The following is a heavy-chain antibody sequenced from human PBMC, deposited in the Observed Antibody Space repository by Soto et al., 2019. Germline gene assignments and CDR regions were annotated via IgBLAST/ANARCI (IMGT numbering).Heavy chain of an antibody. J-gene: IGHJ6*02. CDR3: AKVRYSSPMGYYYGMDV. V-gene: IGHV1-69*01. D-gene: IGHD6-19*01. CDR1: GVTFSKFI. CDR2: IIPIFGTA. Sequence: QVQLEQSGGEGKKPGSSVKVSCKASGVTFSKFIMTWVRQAPGLGLEWVGGIIPIFGTANYAQKFQGRVTITADESTSTPYLEVSNLRSEDTAVYYCAKVRYSSPMGYYYGMDVWGQGTAVTVSS.